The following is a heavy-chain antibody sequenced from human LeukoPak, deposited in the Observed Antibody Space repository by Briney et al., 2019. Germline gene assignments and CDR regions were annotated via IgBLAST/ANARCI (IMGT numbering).Heavy chain of an antibody. D-gene: IGHD2-2*01. Sequence: SETLSLTCTVSGGSIYSRSNYWPWLRQPPGKGLEGVGAIYYSGSTYYNPSLKGRVTISVDTSKNQFSLKLSSVTDADTAVYYCATVPSLVVPAARDYWGQGTLVTVSS. J-gene: IGHJ4*02. CDR1: GGSIYSRSNY. V-gene: IGHV4-39*01. CDR3: ATVPSLVVPAARDY. CDR2: IYYSGST.